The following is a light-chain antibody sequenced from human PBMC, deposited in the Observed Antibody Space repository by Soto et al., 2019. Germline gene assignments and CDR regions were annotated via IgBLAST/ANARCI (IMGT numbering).Light chain of an antibody. Sequence: DSQMNQSPSSLSASIGNRVTIACRASQGIDNYLAWYQQKPGKVPIVLIYDASTLQSGVRSRFSGSGSGTDFTLTISSLLPEDVATYLCQNYDNVPVIFGPGTKVDIK. CDR2: DAS. V-gene: IGKV1-27*01. CDR1: QGIDNY. J-gene: IGKJ3*01. CDR3: QNYDNVPVI.